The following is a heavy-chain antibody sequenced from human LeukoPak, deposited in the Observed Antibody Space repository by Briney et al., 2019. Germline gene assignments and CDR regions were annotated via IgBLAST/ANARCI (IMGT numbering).Heavy chain of an antibody. J-gene: IGHJ4*02. Sequence: ASVTVSCKASGYTFTGYYMHWVRQAPGQGLEWMKWINRNSGGTNFAQTFQGWVTITRDTSISTAYMELSSLRSEDTAVYYCASASPPPYCSSTSCYTFLDYWGQGTLVTVSS. CDR1: GYTFTGYY. CDR2: INRNSGGT. V-gene: IGHV1-2*04. CDR3: ASASPPPYCSSTSCYTFLDY. D-gene: IGHD2-2*02.